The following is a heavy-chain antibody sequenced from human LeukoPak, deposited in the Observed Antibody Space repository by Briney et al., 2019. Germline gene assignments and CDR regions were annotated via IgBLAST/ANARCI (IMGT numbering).Heavy chain of an antibody. CDR3: AGAGGQQLTRGAFDI. Sequence: GGSLRLSCAASGFTVSSNYMSWVRQAPGKGLEWVSVIYSGGSTYYADSVKGRFTISRDNSKNTLYLQMNSLRAEDTAVYYCAGAGGQQLTRGAFDIWGQGTMVTVSS. D-gene: IGHD6-13*01. V-gene: IGHV3-53*01. CDR1: GFTVSSNY. J-gene: IGHJ3*02. CDR2: IYSGGST.